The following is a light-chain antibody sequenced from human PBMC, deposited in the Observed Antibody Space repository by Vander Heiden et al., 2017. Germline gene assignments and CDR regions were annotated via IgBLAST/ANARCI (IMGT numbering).Light chain of an antibody. CDR1: NFGTES. CDR3: QVWDSSSDHYV. V-gene: IGLV3-21*03. CDR2: DDS. J-gene: IGLJ1*01. Sequence: SYVLTPTPSGPVAPGKTASIHCGGNNFGTESVQWCQQKPGQVPLLVVFDDSGRPSGIPERFSGSTSGNMATLTISRVEAGDEADYYCQVWDSSSDHYVFGSGTKVTVL.